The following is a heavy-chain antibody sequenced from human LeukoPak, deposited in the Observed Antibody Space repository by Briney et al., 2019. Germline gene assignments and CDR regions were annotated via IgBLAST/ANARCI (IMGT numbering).Heavy chain of an antibody. Sequence: PGGSLRLSRAASGFTFRNHWMHWVRQTPGKGLVWVSRISSDGSSTTYADSVKGRFTISRDNAKNTLYLQMNSLRAEDTAVYYCAKDKGHYYDSSGYWNYFDYWGQGTLVTVSS. CDR1: GFTFRNHW. CDR3: AKDKGHYYDSSGYWNYFDY. J-gene: IGHJ4*02. CDR2: ISSDGSST. D-gene: IGHD3-22*01. V-gene: IGHV3-74*03.